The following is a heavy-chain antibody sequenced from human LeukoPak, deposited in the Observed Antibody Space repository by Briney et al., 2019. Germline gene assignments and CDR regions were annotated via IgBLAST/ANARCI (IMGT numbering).Heavy chain of an antibody. CDR2: IWYDGSNR. CDR1: GFTFSTYG. Sequence: GGSLRLSCAASGFTFSTYGMHWVRQAPGKGLEWVAVIWYDGSNRYYADSVKGRFTISRDNSKNTLYLQMNSLRAEDTAVYYCARGGVDYGDYYFDYWGQGTLVTVSS. D-gene: IGHD4-17*01. CDR3: ARGGVDYGDYYFDY. V-gene: IGHV3-33*01. J-gene: IGHJ4*02.